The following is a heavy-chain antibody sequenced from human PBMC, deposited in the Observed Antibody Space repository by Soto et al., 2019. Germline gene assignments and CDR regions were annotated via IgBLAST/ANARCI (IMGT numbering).Heavy chain of an antibody. CDR3: XXDRDDIGMVDAFDI. Sequence: EMQLLESGGDLVQPGGSLRLSCAASGFTFSSYAMTWVRQAPGKGLEYVSAISGSGVTTYYTDSMRGRFTISRDNSKXXXXXXXXXXXXXXXXXXXXXXDRDDIGMVDAFDIWGQGTMVTVSS. J-gene: IGHJ3*02. CDR1: GFTFSSYA. D-gene: IGHD2-15*01. CDR2: ISGSGVTT. V-gene: IGHV3-23*01.